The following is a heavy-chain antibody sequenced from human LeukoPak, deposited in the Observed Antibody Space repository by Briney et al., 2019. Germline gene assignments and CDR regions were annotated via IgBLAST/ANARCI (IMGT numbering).Heavy chain of an antibody. Sequence: GASVKVSCKASGGTFSSYAISWVRQAPGQGLEWRGGIIPIFGTANYAQKFQGRVTITADKSTSTAYMELSSLRSEDTAVYYCASSLLGGGSGSYYNVPATDAFDIWGQGTMVTVSS. CDR1: GGTFSSYA. CDR2: IIPIFGTA. J-gene: IGHJ3*02. CDR3: ASSLLGGGSGSYYNVPATDAFDI. V-gene: IGHV1-69*06. D-gene: IGHD3-10*01.